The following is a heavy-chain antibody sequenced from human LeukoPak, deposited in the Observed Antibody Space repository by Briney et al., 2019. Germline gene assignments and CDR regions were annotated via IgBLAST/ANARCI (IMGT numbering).Heavy chain of an antibody. CDR3: AIIGDRSDY. J-gene: IGHJ4*02. Sequence: GASVKVSCKASGYTFTGYYVHWVRQAPGQGLEWMVRINPNSGDTNYAQKFQGRVTMTRDTSISTAYMELSRLRSDDTAVYYCAIIGDRSDYWGQGTLVTVSS. CDR2: INPNSGDT. CDR1: GYTFTGYY. V-gene: IGHV1-2*06. D-gene: IGHD2-21*01.